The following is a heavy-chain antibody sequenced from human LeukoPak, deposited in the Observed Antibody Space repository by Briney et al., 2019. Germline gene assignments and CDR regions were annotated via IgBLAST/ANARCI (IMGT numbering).Heavy chain of an antibody. Sequence: ASVKVSCKASGYTFTSYYMHWVRQAPGQGLEWMGIINPSGGSTSYAQKFQGRVTMTRDMSTSTVYMELSSLRSEDTAVYYCARSLSPSGYSYGWSYGVDPWGQGTLVTVSS. J-gene: IGHJ5*02. CDR3: ARSLSPSGYSYGWSYGVDP. CDR2: INPSGGST. D-gene: IGHD5-18*01. CDR1: GYTFTSYY. V-gene: IGHV1-46*01.